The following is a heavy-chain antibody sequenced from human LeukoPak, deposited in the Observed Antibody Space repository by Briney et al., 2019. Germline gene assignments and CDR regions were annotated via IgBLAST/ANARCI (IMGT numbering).Heavy chain of an antibody. V-gene: IGHV3-9*01. CDR3: AREGQYGSRSYGAVDI. J-gene: IGHJ3*02. CDR2: ISWNSGSI. Sequence: GRSLRLSCAASGFTFDDYAMHWVRQAPGKGLEWVSGISWNSGSIGYVDSVKGRFTISRDNAKNSLYLQMNSLRADDTAVYYCAREGQYGSRSYGAVDIWGQGTMVTVSS. D-gene: IGHD3-10*01. CDR1: GFTFDDYA.